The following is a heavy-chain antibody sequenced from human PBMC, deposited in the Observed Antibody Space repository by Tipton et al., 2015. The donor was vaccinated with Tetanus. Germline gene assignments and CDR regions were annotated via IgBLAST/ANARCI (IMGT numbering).Heavy chain of an antibody. D-gene: IGHD5-24*01. Sequence: TLSLTCTVSGGSISSYYWSWIRQPPGKGLEWIGYIYYSGSTNYNPSLKSRVTISVDTSKNQFSLKLSSVTAADTAVYYCASSAYKAGFDYWGQGTLFTVSS. J-gene: IGHJ4*02. V-gene: IGHV4-59*08. CDR3: ASSAYKAGFDY. CDR2: IYYSGST. CDR1: GGSISSYY.